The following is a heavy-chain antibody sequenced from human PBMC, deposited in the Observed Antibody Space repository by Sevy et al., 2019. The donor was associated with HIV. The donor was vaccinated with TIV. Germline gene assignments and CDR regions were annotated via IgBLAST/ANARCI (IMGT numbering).Heavy chain of an antibody. CDR3: ARDRKVLLVVYAIPFDVFDI. CDR1: GFTFNNYG. Sequence: GGSLRLSCAASGFTFNNYGMHWVRQAPVKGLEWVTFIRHDGSDEHYTDSVKGRFTISRDNSKNTVYLQMNSLRAEDTAVYYCARDRKVLLVVYAIPFDVFDIWGQGTMVTVSS. CDR2: IRHDGSDE. V-gene: IGHV3-30*02. D-gene: IGHD2-8*02. J-gene: IGHJ3*02.